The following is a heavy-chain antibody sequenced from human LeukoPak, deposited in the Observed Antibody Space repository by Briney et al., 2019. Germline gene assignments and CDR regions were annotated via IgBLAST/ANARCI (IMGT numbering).Heavy chain of an antibody. V-gene: IGHV1-2*06. J-gene: IGHJ3*02. Sequence: ASVKVSCKASGYTFTGYYMHWVRQAPGQGLEWMGRINPNSGGTNYAQKFQGRVTMTRDTSISTAYMELSRLRSDDTAVYYCARVLRGYSGFDFAFDIWGQGTMVTVSS. CDR2: INPNSGGT. D-gene: IGHD5-12*01. CDR1: GYTFTGYY. CDR3: ARVLRGYSGFDFAFDI.